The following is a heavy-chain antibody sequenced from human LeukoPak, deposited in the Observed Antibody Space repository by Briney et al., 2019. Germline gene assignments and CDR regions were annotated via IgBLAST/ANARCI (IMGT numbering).Heavy chain of an antibody. V-gene: IGHV1-2*02. CDR1: GYTFTGYY. D-gene: IGHD6-19*01. CDR2: INPNSGGT. J-gene: IGHJ4*02. CDR3: ARSVAGYSSGWYPLGY. Sequence: ASVKVSCKASGYTFTGYYMHWVRQALGQGLEWMGWINPNSGGTNYAQKFQGRVTMTRDTSISTAYMELSRLRSDDTAVYYCARSVAGYSSGWYPLGYWGQGTLVTVSS.